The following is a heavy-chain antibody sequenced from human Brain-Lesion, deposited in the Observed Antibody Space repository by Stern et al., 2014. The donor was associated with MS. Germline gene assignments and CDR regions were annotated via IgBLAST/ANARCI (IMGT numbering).Heavy chain of an antibody. CDR2: IRCNSGTI. CDR1: GFTFGDYA. D-gene: IGHD1-14*01. V-gene: IGHV3-9*01. Sequence: VPLVESGGDLVQPGRSLRLSCAAFGFTFGDYAMPWVRQAPGKGLEWVAGIRCNSGTIGYADSVKGRFTTSRDNAYSSLYVQMNSLRPEDTALYYCARDITGSSAYFDYWGQGTLVTVSS. CDR3: ARDITGSSAYFDY. J-gene: IGHJ4*02.